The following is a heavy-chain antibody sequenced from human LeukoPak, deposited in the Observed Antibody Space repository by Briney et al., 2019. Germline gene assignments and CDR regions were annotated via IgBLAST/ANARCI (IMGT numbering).Heavy chain of an antibody. CDR1: GGSISSYY. CDR3: ARGARWNDY. V-gene: IGHV4-59*01. Sequence: SETLSLTCSVSGGSISSYYWSWIRQPPGKGLEWIGYIYYTGSINYNPSLKSRVTISVDTSKNQFSLKLSSVTAADTAVYYCARGARWNDYWGQGPLVTVSS. CDR2: IYYTGSI. J-gene: IGHJ4*02. D-gene: IGHD4-23*01.